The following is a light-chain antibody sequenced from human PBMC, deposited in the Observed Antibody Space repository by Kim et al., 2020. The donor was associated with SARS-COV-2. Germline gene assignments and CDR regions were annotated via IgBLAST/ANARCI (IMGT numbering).Light chain of an antibody. J-gene: IGKJ3*01. CDR3: MQATYLPFT. CDR2: MVS. CDR1: QSLVYSDGNTY. Sequence: DAVLTQSPLSLPVTLGQPASISCRSSQSLVYSDGNTYLNWFHQRPGQSPRRLIYMVSNRDSGVPDRFSGSGSGASFTLTISRVEAEDVGIYYCMQATYLPFTFGPGTKVYIK. V-gene: IGKV2-30*01.